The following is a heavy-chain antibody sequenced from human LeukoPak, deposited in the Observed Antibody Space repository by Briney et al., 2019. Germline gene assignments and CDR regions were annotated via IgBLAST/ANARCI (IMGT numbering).Heavy chain of an antibody. D-gene: IGHD3-10*01. CDR1: GYTFTSYY. Sequence: GASVKVSCKASGYTFTSYYMHWVRQAPGQGLEWMGIINPSGGSTSYAQKFQGRVTMTRDTSTSTAYMELRSLRSDDTAVYYCARDFYYGSGSYYNPNWFDPWGQGTLVTVSS. CDR3: ARDFYYGSGSYYNPNWFDP. CDR2: INPSGGST. V-gene: IGHV1-46*01. J-gene: IGHJ5*02.